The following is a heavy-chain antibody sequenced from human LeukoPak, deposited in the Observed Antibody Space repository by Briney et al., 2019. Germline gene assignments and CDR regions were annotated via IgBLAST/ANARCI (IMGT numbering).Heavy chain of an antibody. CDR2: ISYTGTT. CDR3: ARDPDFWTGYYYFDY. Sequence: GSLRLSCAASGFTFSSYWVHWVRQAPGKGLEWIGSISYTGTTYYNPSLKSRVTISVDTSKNQLSLKVSSVTAADTAVFYCARDPDFWTGYYYFDYWGQGTLVTVSS. D-gene: IGHD3/OR15-3a*01. CDR1: GFTFSSYW. J-gene: IGHJ4*02. V-gene: IGHV4-39*07.